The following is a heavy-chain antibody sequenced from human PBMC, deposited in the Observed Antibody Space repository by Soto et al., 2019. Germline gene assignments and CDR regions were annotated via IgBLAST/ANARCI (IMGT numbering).Heavy chain of an antibody. CDR1: VGTFSSYA. Sequence: SVTVSCKASVGTFSSYAISWVRQAPGQGLEWMGGIIPIFGTANYAQKFQGRVTITADESTSTAYMELSSLRSEDTAVYYCARDNVGVGSSWYADYYYGMDVWGQGTTVTVSS. CDR3: ARDNVGVGSSWYADYYYGMDV. V-gene: IGHV1-69*13. D-gene: IGHD6-13*01. CDR2: IIPIFGTA. J-gene: IGHJ6*02.